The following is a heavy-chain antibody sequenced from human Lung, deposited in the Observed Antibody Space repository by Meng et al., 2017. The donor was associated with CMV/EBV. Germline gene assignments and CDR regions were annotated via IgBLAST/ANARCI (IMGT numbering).Heavy chain of an antibody. Sequence: GESLKISCAASGFTFSSYSMNWVRQAPGKGLEWVSYISSSSSTIYYADSVKGRFTISRDNAKNSLYLQMNSLRAEDTAVYYCARDFPTDDFWSGYYPGYYGMDVWXQGTTVTVSS. CDR3: ARDFPTDDFWSGYYPGYYGMDV. D-gene: IGHD3-3*01. J-gene: IGHJ6*02. CDR2: ISSSSSTI. CDR1: GFTFSSYS. V-gene: IGHV3-48*04.